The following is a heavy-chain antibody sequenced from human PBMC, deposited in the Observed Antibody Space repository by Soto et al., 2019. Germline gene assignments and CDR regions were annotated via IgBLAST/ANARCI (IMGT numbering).Heavy chain of an antibody. CDR1: GFFFSNYE. J-gene: IGHJ4*02. CDR3: ARGGKQRLDFDV. D-gene: IGHD1-1*01. Sequence: EVQLVESGGGLEQPGGSLRLSCAASGFFFSNYEMNWVRQAPGKGLEWLSHITSSGSTADYADSVRGRVTISRDNAKNSLYLQMNSLRGDDTAVYYCARGGKQRLDFDVWGQGTRVTVSS. CDR2: ITSSGSTA. V-gene: IGHV3-48*03.